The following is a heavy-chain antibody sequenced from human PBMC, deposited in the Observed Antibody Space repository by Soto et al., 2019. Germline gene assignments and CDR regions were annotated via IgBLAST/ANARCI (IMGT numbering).Heavy chain of an antibody. CDR2: ISYDGSNK. CDR1: GFTFSSYA. Sequence: GGSLRLSCAASGFTFSSYAMHWVRQAPGKGLEWVAVISYDGSNKYYADSVKGRFTISRDNSKNTLYLQMNSLRAEDTAVYYCASSGIAAAGTPSYYYYGMDVWGQGTTVTVSS. D-gene: IGHD6-13*01. J-gene: IGHJ6*02. V-gene: IGHV3-30-3*01. CDR3: ASSGIAAAGTPSYYYYGMDV.